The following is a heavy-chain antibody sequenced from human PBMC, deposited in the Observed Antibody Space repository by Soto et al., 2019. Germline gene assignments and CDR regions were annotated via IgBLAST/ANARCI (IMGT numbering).Heavy chain of an antibody. CDR1: GGSISSGGYY. Sequence: SETLSLTCTVSGGSISSGGYYWSWIRQHPGKGLEWIGYIYYSGSTYYNPSLKSRVTISVDTSKNQFSLKLSSVTAADTAVYYCARELFKIAETYYYDSSGSDAFDIWGQGTMVTVSS. V-gene: IGHV4-31*03. D-gene: IGHD3-22*01. J-gene: IGHJ3*02. CDR2: IYYSGST. CDR3: ARELFKIAETYYYDSSGSDAFDI.